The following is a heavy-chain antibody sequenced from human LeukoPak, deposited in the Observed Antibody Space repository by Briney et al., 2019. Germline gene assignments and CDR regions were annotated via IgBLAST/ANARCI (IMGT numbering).Heavy chain of an antibody. J-gene: IGHJ6*04. D-gene: IGHD3-3*01. V-gene: IGHV4-30-2*01. CDR3: AKITIFGVVLDV. CDR2: IYHSGST. Sequence: PSETLSLTCTVSGCSISSGGYYWSWIRQPPGKGLEWIGYIYHSGSTYYNPSLKSRVTISVDRSKNQFSPKLSSVTAADTAVYYCAKITIFGVVLDVWGKGTTVTVSS. CDR1: GCSISSGGYY.